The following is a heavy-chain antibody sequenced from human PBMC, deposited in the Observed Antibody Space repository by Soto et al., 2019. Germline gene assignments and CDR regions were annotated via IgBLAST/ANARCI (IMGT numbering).Heavy chain of an antibody. Sequence: ASVKVSCKASGYTFTSYDINWVRQATGQGLEWMGWMNPNSGNTGYAQKFQGRVTMTRNTSISTAYMELSSLRSEDTAVYYCAIVVVPAADAFDIWGQGTMVTVSS. CDR1: GYTFTSYD. CDR2: MNPNSGNT. J-gene: IGHJ3*02. V-gene: IGHV1-8*01. D-gene: IGHD2-2*01. CDR3: AIVVVPAADAFDI.